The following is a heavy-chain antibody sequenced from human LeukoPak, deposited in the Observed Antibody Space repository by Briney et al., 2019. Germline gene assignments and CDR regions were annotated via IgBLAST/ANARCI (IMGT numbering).Heavy chain of an antibody. CDR2: ISSSSSYI. J-gene: IGHJ4*02. CDR1: GFTFSSYS. CDR3: ARDGYEFWSGYYHGAYFDY. V-gene: IGHV3-21*01. Sequence: SLRLSXAASGFTFSSYSMNWVRQAPGKGLEWVSSISSSSSYIYYADSVKGRFTISRDNAKNSLYLQMNSLRAEDTAVYYCARDGYEFWSGYYHGAYFDYWGQGTLVTVSS. D-gene: IGHD3-3*01.